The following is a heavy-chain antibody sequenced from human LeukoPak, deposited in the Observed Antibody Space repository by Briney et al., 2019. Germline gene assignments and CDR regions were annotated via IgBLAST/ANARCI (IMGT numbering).Heavy chain of an antibody. D-gene: IGHD2-2*01. V-gene: IGHV1-2*02. J-gene: IGHJ4*02. CDR2: INPNSGGT. Sequence: ASVKVSCKASGHTFTGYYINWMRQAPGQGLEWMGWINPNSGGTNYAQKFQGRVTMTRDTPMSTAYMELSSLRSDDTAVYYCARVAGGVLGYCSSTSCYQLDYWGQGTLVTVSS. CDR3: ARVAGGVLGYCSSTSCYQLDY. CDR1: GHTFTGYY.